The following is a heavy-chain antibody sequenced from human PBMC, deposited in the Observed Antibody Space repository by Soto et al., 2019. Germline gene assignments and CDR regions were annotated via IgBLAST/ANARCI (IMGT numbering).Heavy chain of an antibody. J-gene: IGHJ6*02. CDR3: AKDRIVAAYYYYGMDV. CDR1: GFTFSTYV. V-gene: IGHV3-23*01. D-gene: IGHD2-21*01. CDR2: ILGGGAST. Sequence: PGGSLRLSCAASGFTFSTYVMNWVRQAPGQGLEWVSSILGGGASTYYADSVRGRFTISRDKSKNTLYLQMNSLRTEDTAVYYCAKDRIVAAYYYYGMDVWGQGTTVTVSS.